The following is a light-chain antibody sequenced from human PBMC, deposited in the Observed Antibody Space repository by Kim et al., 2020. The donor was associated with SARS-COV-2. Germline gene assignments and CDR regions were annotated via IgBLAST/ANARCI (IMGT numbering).Light chain of an antibody. V-gene: IGKV1-16*02. CDR3: QQYHDYPLT. CDR1: QGISNH. J-gene: IGKJ4*01. CDR2: AIS. Sequence: DIQMTQSPSLLYASVGHRVTITCRASQGISNHLAWFQQKPGKAPKSLIYAISSLQSDVPSKFSGSGSGTDFTLTISSLQPEDFATYYCQQYHDYPLTFGGGTKLEI.